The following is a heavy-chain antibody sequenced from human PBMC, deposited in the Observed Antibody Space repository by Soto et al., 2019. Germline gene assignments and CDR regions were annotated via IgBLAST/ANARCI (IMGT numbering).Heavy chain of an antibody. Sequence: GGSLRLSCAASGFTFSNAWMSWVRQAPGKGLEWVGRIKSKTDGGTTDYAAPVKGRFTISRDDSKNTLYLQMNSLKTEDTAVYYCTTALYYDFWSGYYPERIYYYGMDVWGQGTTVTVSS. CDR3: TTALYYDFWSGYYPERIYYYGMDV. V-gene: IGHV3-15*01. J-gene: IGHJ6*02. CDR1: GFTFSNAW. D-gene: IGHD3-3*01. CDR2: IKSKTDGGTT.